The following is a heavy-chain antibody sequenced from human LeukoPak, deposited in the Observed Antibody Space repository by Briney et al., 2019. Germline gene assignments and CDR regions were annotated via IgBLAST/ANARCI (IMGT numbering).Heavy chain of an antibody. CDR2: IDPNSGGT. D-gene: IGHD3-10*01. CDR1: GYTFTGCY. V-gene: IGHV1-2*07. CDR3: AREYYYGSGNYYNRIDY. J-gene: IGHJ4*02. Sequence: GASVKVSCKASGYTFTGCYMHGGRQAPGQGLEWMGLIDPNSGGTNYAHKFQGRVNMTRDKYISTAYMVLNRLRSDDTAVYYCAREYYYGSGNYYNRIDYWGQGPLVTVSS.